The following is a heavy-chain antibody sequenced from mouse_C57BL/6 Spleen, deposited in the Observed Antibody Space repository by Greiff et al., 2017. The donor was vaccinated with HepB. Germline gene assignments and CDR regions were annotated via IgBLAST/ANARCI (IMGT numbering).Heavy chain of an antibody. J-gene: IGHJ1*03. Sequence: QVQLQQPGAELVKPGASVKLSCMASGYTFTSYWMQWVKQRPGQGLEWIGEIDPSDSYTNYNQKFKGKATLTVDTSSSTAYMQLSSLTSEDSAVYYCARIYYGNYEKYFDVWGTGTTVTVSS. CDR1: GYTFTSYW. D-gene: IGHD2-1*01. V-gene: IGHV1-50*01. CDR3: ARIYYGNYEKYFDV. CDR2: IDPSDSYT.